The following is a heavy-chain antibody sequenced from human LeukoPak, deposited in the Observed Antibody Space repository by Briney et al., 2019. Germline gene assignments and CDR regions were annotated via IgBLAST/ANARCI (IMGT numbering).Heavy chain of an antibody. J-gene: IGHJ3*02. Sequence: GGSLRLSCAASGFSFSDYTMNWVRQAPGKGLEWVSYITSSSSVIYYADSVKGRFTISRDNSKDTLYLQMNSLRAEDTAVYYCARGQGLKGAFDIWGQGTVVTVSS. CDR1: GFSFSDYT. V-gene: IGHV3-48*01. CDR3: ARGQGLKGAFDI. CDR2: ITSSSSVI.